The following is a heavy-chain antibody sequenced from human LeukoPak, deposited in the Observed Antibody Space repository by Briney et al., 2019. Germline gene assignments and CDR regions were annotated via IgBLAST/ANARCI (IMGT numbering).Heavy chain of an antibody. D-gene: IGHD4/OR15-4a*01. J-gene: IGHJ4*02. CDR2: ISGGST. V-gene: IGHV3-23*01. Sequence: GGSLRLSCAASVFPLYLYDMRCARQAPGKGLEWVSSISGGSTYYADSVKGRFTISRDNSKNTLYLQMNSLRADDTAVYYCAKGPERGAFDSWGQGTLVTVSS. CDR1: VFPLYLYD. CDR3: AKGPERGAFDS.